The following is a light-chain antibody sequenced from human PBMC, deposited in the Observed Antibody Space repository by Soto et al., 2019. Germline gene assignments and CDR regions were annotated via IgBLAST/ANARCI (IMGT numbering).Light chain of an antibody. Sequence: QPVLTQPPSASGTPGQRVTMSCSGSSSNIGSNSVYWYQQLPGTAPKLLIYNNNHRPSGVPDRFSGSKSGSSASLAISGLQSDDEADYYCAAWDDSLNGYVFATGTKLTVL. J-gene: IGLJ1*01. CDR1: SSNIGSNS. CDR3: AAWDDSLNGYV. V-gene: IGLV1-44*01. CDR2: NNN.